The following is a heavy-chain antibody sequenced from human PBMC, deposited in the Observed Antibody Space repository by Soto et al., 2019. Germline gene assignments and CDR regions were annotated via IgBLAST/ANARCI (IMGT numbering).Heavy chain of an antibody. D-gene: IGHD2-21*01. CDR3: ASVPTGKFGVWNY. CDR1: TFTFSSYW. CDR2: INTGGTTT. Sequence: EVQLVESGGGLVQPGGSLRLSCAASTFTFSSYWMHWVRQAPGQGLVWVSRINTGGTTTTYADSVKGRFTTSRDNAANTLYLQMNSLRAEDTAVHYCASVPTGKFGVWNYWGQGTLVTVSS. J-gene: IGHJ4*02. V-gene: IGHV3-74*01.